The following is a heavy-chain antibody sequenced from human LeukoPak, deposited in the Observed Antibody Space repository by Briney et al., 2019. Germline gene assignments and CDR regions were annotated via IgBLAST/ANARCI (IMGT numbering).Heavy chain of an antibody. V-gene: IGHV4-30-4*01. CDR3: ASVPRRGAVAGTVDS. Sequence: SQTLSLTCTVSGDSISSSDYYWSWIRQPPGKGLEWIGYTYYRGSTYYNPSLKSRVTISVDTSKGQFSLKLSSVTAADTAVYYCASVPRRGAVAGTVDSWGQGTLVTVSS. CDR1: GDSISSSDYY. D-gene: IGHD6-19*01. CDR2: TYYRGST. J-gene: IGHJ4*02.